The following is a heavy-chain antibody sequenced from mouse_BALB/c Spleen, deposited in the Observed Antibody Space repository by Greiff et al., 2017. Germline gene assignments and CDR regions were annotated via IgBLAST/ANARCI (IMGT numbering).Heavy chain of an antibody. CDR2: IYPYNGGT. Sequence: EVHLVESGPELVKPGASVKISCKASGYTFTDYNMHWVKQSHGKSLEWIGYIYPYNGGTGYNQKFKSKATLTVDNSSSTAYMELRSLTSEDSAVYYCARIYYGNYYYAMDYWGQGTSVTVSS. J-gene: IGHJ4*01. CDR3: ARIYYGNYYYAMDY. CDR1: GYTFTDYN. D-gene: IGHD2-1*01. V-gene: IGHV1S29*02.